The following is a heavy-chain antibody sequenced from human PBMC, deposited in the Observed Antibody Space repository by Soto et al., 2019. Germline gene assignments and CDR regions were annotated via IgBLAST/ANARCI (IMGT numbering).Heavy chain of an antibody. D-gene: IGHD1-26*01. Sequence: QITLKESGPTLVEPTQTLTLTCAFSGFSLTTRAVGVGWIRQPPGKALEWLAVIYWDDDKRYSPSLKSRVTXPXDXXKHQVVLTMTNMDPVDTDTYYCAHTATSGPWAFDYWGQGILVTVSS. CDR3: AHTATSGPWAFDY. CDR2: IYWDDDK. CDR1: GFSLTTRAVG. J-gene: IGHJ4*02. V-gene: IGHV2-5*02.